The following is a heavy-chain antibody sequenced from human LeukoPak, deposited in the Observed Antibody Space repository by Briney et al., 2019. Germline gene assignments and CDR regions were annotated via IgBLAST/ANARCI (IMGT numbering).Heavy chain of an antibody. V-gene: IGHV1-18*01. CDR1: GYTFTSYG. D-gene: IGHD5-24*01. Sequence: ASVKVSCKASGYTFTSYGISWVRQAPGQGLEWMGWISAYNGNTNYAQKLQGRVTMTTDTSTSTAYMELRSLRSDDTAVYYCARGRPRRDGYTLQSDYWGQGTLVTVSS. J-gene: IGHJ4*02. CDR2: ISAYNGNT. CDR3: ARGRPRRDGYTLQSDY.